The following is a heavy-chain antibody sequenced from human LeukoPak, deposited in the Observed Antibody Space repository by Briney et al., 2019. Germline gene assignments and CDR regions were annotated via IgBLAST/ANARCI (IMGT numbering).Heavy chain of an antibody. J-gene: IGHJ6*02. CDR2: ISAYNGNT. Sequence: ASVKVSCKASGYTFTSYGISWVRQAPGQGLEWMGWISAYNGNTNYAQKLQGRVTMTTDTSTSTAYMKLRSLRSDDTAVYYCARTYCGGDCYSENYYYYYGMDVWGQGTTVTVSS. D-gene: IGHD2-21*02. V-gene: IGHV1-18*01. CDR3: ARTYCGGDCYSENYYYYYGMDV. CDR1: GYTFTSYG.